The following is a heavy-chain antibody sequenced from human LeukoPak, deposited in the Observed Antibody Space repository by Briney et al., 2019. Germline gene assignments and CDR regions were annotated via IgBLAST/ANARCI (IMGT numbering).Heavy chain of an antibody. V-gene: IGHV1-2*02. D-gene: IGHD2-2*01. J-gene: IGHJ4*02. CDR2: INPNSGGT. Sequence: AASVKVSCKASGYTFTGYYMHWVRQAPGQGLEWMGWINPNSGGTNYAQKSQGRVTMTRDTSISTAYMELSRLRSDDTAVYYCARSLPAAIQKFDYWGQGTLVTVSS. CDR3: ARSLPAAIQKFDY. CDR1: GYTFTGYY.